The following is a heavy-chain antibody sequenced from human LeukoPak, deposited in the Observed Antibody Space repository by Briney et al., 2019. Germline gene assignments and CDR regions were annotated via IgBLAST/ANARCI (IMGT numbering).Heavy chain of an antibody. CDR2: ISGSGGST. V-gene: IGHV3-23*01. J-gene: IGHJ4*02. CDR1: GFTFSIYA. Sequence: GGSLRLSCAASGFTFSIYAMSWVRQAPGKGLEWVSAISGSGGSTYYADSVKGRFTISRDNSKNTLYLQMNSLRAEDTAVYYCAKLRYGDSILLWYWGQGTLVTVSS. CDR3: AKLRYGDSILLWY. D-gene: IGHD4-17*01.